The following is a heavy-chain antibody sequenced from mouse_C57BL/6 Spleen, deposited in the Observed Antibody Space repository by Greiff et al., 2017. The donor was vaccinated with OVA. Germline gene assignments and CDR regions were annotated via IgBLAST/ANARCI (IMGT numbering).Heavy chain of an antibody. D-gene: IGHD2-4*01. CDR1: GYSITSGYD. J-gene: IGHJ3*01. V-gene: IGHV3-1*01. Sequence: EVKLMESGPGMVKPSQSLSLTCTVTGYSITSGYDWHWIRHFPGNKLEWMGYISYSGSTNYNPSLKSRISITHDTSKNHFFLKLNSVTTEDTATYYCARGYYDYDVPFAYWGQGTLVTVSA. CDR2: ISYSGST. CDR3: ARGYYDYDVPFAY.